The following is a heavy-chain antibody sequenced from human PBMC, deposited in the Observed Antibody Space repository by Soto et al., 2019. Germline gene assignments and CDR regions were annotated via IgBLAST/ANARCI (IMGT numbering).Heavy chain of an antibody. CDR3: ARRSGYGEFDY. Sequence: PGGSLRLSCAASGFTFSSYEMNWVRQAPGKGLEWVSYISSSGSTTYYADSVKGRFTISRDNAKNSLYLQMNSLRAEDTAVYYCARRSGYGEFDYWGQGTLVTVSS. CDR2: ISSSGSTT. J-gene: IGHJ4*02. CDR1: GFTFSSYE. V-gene: IGHV3-48*03. D-gene: IGHD5-12*01.